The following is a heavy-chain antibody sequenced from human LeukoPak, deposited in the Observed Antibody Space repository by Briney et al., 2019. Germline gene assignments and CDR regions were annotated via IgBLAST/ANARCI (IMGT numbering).Heavy chain of an antibody. CDR3: TRDPYYGSGRAGYYGMDV. CDR2: TYYRSKWYN. J-gene: IGHJ6*02. V-gene: IGHV6-1*01. CDR1: GDSVSSNSAG. D-gene: IGHD3-10*01. Sequence: SQTLSLTCAISGDSVSSNSAGWNWIRQSPSRGLEWLGRTYYRSKWYNDYALSVKGRVTINPDTSKNQFSLQPNSVTPEDTAVYYCTRDPYYGSGRAGYYGMDVWGQGTTVIVSS.